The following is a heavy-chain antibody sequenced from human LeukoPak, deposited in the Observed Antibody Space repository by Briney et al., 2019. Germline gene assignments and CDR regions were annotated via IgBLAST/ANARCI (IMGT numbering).Heavy chain of an antibody. CDR2: INHSGST. J-gene: IGHJ4*02. CDR1: GGSFSGYY. Sequence: SETLSLTCAVYGGSFSGYYWSWIRQPPGKGLEWIGEINHSGSTNYNPSLKSRVTISVDTSKNQFSLKLSSVTAADTAVYYCARGGGYRGPFFDYWGRGTLVTVSS. D-gene: IGHD3-22*01. V-gene: IGHV4-34*01. CDR3: ARGGGYRGPFFDY.